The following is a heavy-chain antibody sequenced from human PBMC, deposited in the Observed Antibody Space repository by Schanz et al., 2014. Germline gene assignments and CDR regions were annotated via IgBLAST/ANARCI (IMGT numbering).Heavy chain of an antibody. Sequence: QVQLVESGGGVVQPGRSLRLSCAASGFTFSSYAFHWVRQAPGQGLEWVAFVPFDGSQKFYADSVKGRFTISRDNSKNTVYLQMNSLRPGDTAVYYCARESSNDIVLVAGAVFDHWGQGILVTVSS. J-gene: IGHJ4*02. CDR2: VPFDGSQK. CDR3: ARESSNDIVLVAGAVFDH. CDR1: GFTFSSYA. D-gene: IGHD2-8*01. V-gene: IGHV3-30*04.